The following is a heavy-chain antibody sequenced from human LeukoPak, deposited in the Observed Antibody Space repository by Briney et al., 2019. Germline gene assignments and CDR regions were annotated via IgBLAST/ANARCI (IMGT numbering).Heavy chain of an antibody. D-gene: IGHD2-15*01. CDR3: ARGKRVGYCSGGSCELRGY. J-gene: IGHJ4*02. CDR1: GYTFTGYY. V-gene: IGHV1-2*06. CDR2: INPNSGGT. Sequence: ASVKVSCKASGYTFTGYYMHWVRQAPGQGLERMGRINPNSGGTNYAQKFQGRVTMTRDTSISTAYMELSRLRSDDTAVYYCARGKRVGYCSGGSCELRGYWGQGTLVTVSS.